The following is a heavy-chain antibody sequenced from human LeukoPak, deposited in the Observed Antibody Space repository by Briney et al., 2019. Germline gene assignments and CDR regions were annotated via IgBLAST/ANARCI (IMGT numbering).Heavy chain of an antibody. Sequence: SETLSLTCAVYGGSFSGYYWSWIRQPPGKGLEWIGEINHSGSTNYNPSLKSRVTISVDTSKNQFSLKLSSVTAADTAVYYCARRAPVVVPAAIKGFDYWGQGTLVTVSS. CDR1: GGSFSGYY. D-gene: IGHD2-2*02. CDR3: ARRAPVVVPAAIKGFDY. CDR2: INHSGST. J-gene: IGHJ4*02. V-gene: IGHV4-34*01.